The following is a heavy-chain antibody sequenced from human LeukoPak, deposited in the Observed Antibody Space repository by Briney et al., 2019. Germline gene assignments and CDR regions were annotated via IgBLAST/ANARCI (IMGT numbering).Heavy chain of an antibody. CDR3: ARQYWTGTTGYFDY. CDR1: GFTFSSYA. V-gene: IGHV3-23*01. D-gene: IGHD1-1*01. Sequence: GGSLRLSCAASGFTFSSYAMSWVRQAPGKGLEWVSAISGSGGSTYYADSVKGRFTISRDNSKNTLYLQMNGLRAEDTAVYYCARQYWTGTTGYFDYWGQGTLVTVSS. CDR2: ISGSGGST. J-gene: IGHJ4*02.